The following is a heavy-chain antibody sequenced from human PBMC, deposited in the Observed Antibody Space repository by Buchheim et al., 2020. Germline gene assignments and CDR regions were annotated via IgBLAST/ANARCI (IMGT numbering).Heavy chain of an antibody. V-gene: IGHV3-48*02. CDR2: ISSSSSSI. CDR3: ARTRGYSYGYSDY. Sequence: EVQLVESGGGLVQPGGSLRLSCAASGFTFSSYSMNWVRQAPGKGLEWGSYISSSSSSIYYADSVKGRFTISRDNAKNSLYLQVNSLRDEDTAVYYCARTRGYSYGYSDYWGQGTL. J-gene: IGHJ4*02. D-gene: IGHD5-18*01. CDR1: GFTFSSYS.